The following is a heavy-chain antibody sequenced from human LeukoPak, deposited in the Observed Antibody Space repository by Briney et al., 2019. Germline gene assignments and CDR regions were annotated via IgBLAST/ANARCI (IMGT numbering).Heavy chain of an antibody. D-gene: IGHD3-9*01. J-gene: IGHJ4*02. Sequence: ASVKVSCRASGYIFTGYYMHWVRQTPGQGLEWMGWINPNSGGTNYAQKFQGRVTMARDTSINTAYMELSRLRSDDTAVYYCASDYDILTGYDYWGQGTLVTVSS. CDR1: GYIFTGYY. V-gene: IGHV1-2*02. CDR2: INPNSGGT. CDR3: ASDYDILTGYDY.